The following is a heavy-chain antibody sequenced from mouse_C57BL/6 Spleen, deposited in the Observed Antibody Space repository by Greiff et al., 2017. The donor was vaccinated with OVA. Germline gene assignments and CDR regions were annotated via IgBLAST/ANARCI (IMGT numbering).Heavy chain of an antibody. CDR2: IYPSDSET. Sequence: VQLQQPGAELVRPGSSVKLSCKASGYTFTSYWMDWVKQRPGQGLEWIGNIYPSDSETHYNQKFKDKATLTVDKSSSTAYMQLSSLTSEDSAVDYCARSSDGTDAFDYWGQGTTLTVSS. J-gene: IGHJ2*01. CDR3: ARSSDGTDAFDY. V-gene: IGHV1-61*01. CDR1: GYTFTSYW. D-gene: IGHD1-3*01.